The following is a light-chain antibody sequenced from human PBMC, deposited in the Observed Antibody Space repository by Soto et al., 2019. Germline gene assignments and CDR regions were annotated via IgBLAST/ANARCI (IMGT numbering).Light chain of an antibody. CDR3: QQSYRTPFT. Sequence: DLQMTQSPSSLSASVGDRVTITCRASQSIAKYSNWYQQKPGTAPKLLISSTSTLQSGVPSRFSGSGSGTDFTLTISSLQPEDFATYYCQQSYRTPFTFGPGTKVDL. V-gene: IGKV1-39*01. J-gene: IGKJ3*01. CDR2: STS. CDR1: QSIAKY.